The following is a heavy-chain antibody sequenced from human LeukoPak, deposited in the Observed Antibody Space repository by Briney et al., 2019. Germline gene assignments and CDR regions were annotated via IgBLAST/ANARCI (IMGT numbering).Heavy chain of an antibody. D-gene: IGHD6-13*01. J-gene: IGHJ4*02. CDR2: TYYRSQWFN. CDR3: ARASHSNSWYWGFFDS. V-gene: IGHV6-1*01. Sequence: SQTLSLTCAISGDSVSSNSAAWNWIRQSPSRGLEWLGRTYYRSQWFNHYAVSVKSRVTINPDTSMNHFSLQLNSVTPEDTAVYYCARASHSNSWYWGFFDSWGQGTLVTVSS. CDR1: GDSVSSNSAA.